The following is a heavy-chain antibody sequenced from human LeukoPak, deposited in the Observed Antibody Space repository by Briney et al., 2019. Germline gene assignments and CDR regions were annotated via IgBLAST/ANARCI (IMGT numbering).Heavy chain of an antibody. V-gene: IGHV4-59*08. D-gene: IGHD3-22*01. J-gene: IGHJ4*02. CDR2: IYYSGST. CDR1: GGSMSSHY. CDR3: ARHTGSGYYDY. Sequence: SETLSLTCTVSGGSMSSHYWIWIRQPPGKGLEWIGYIYYSGSTNCNPSLKSRVTISVDTSKNQFSLKLSSVTAADTAVYYCARHTGSGYYDYWGQGTLVTVSS.